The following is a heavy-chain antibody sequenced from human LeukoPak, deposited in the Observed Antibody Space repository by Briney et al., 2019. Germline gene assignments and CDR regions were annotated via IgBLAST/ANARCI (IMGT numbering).Heavy chain of an antibody. CDR3: AELGITMIGGV. J-gene: IGHJ6*04. CDR2: INQDGSAR. V-gene: IGHV3-7*01. Sequence: GGSLRLSCVASEFTFSRFWMSWVRQAPGKGLEWVAHINQDGSARYYVTSVKGRFTISKDNAQDSVFLQMNSLIAEDTAVYYCAELGITMIGGVWGKGTTVTISS. D-gene: IGHD3-10*02. CDR1: EFTFSRFW.